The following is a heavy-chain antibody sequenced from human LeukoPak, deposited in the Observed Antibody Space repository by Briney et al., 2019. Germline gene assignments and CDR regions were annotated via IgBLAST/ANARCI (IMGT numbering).Heavy chain of an antibody. V-gene: IGHV3-48*01. CDR1: GFTFRSYS. D-gene: IGHD3-3*01. CDR3: ARDPYDFWSGHYYYYYMDV. J-gene: IGHJ6*03. CDR2: ISSSSSTI. Sequence: PGGSLRLSCAASGFTFRSYSMNWVRQAPGKGLEWVSYISSSSSTIYYADSVKGRFTISRDNAKNSLYLQMNSLRAEDTAVYYCARDPYDFWSGHYYYYYMDVWGKGTTVTVSS.